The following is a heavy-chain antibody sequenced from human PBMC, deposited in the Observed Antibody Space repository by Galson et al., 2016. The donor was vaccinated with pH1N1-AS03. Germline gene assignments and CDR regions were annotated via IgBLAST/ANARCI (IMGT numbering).Heavy chain of an antibody. CDR2: IDWDDGK. V-gene: IGHV2-70*20. CDR1: GFSLNTGGMC. CDR3: ARHIGTAAGFFYYGMDV. J-gene: IGHJ6*02. Sequence: PALVKPTQTLTLTCTFSGFSLNTGGMCVSWVRQPPGKALEWLGLIDWDDGKYYNSSLETRLTISKDTSKNQVVLTMTNMDPVDTATYYCARHIGTAAGFFYYGMDVWGQGTTVTVPS. D-gene: IGHD1-14*01.